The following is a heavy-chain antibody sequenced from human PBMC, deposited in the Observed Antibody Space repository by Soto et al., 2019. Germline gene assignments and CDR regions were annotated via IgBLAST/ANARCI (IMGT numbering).Heavy chain of an antibody. CDR3: ARGKVGYDYYYYYYMDV. CDR1: GGSISSYY. Sequence: ASETLSLTCTVSGGSISSYYWSWIRQPPGKGLEWIGYIYYSGSTNYNPSLKSRVTISVDTSKNQFSLKLSSVTAADTAVYYCARGKVGYDYYYYYYMDVWGKGTTVTVSS. CDR2: IYYSGST. J-gene: IGHJ6*03. D-gene: IGHD5-12*01. V-gene: IGHV4-59*01.